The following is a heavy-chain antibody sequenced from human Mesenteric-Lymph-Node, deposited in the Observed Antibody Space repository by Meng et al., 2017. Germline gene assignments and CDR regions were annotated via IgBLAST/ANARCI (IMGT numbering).Heavy chain of an antibody. J-gene: IGHJ6*02. Sequence: GGSLRLSCVGSGFTFNDYAFHWVRQAPGKGLEWVSGITWDSGTIGYADSVKGRFTISRDNAKNSLFLQMSSLRAEDTALYYCVKGRIGASLHYGMDVWGQGTSVTVSS. CDR1: GFTFNDYA. D-gene: IGHD4/OR15-4a*01. V-gene: IGHV3-9*01. CDR3: VKGRIGASLHYGMDV. CDR2: ITWDSGTI.